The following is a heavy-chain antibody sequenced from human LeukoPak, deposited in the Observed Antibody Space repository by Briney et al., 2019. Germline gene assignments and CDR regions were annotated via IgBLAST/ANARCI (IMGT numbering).Heavy chain of an antibody. CDR2: FYYTGNT. V-gene: IGHV4-30-4*07. CDR3: ARGTTVSTPDFDY. Sequence: PSQTLSLTCAVSGGSISSGSYSWSWIRQPPGKGLEWIGYFYYTGNTYYSPSLRSRVTISVDTSKNQFSLRLSSMTAADTAVYYCARGTTVSTPDFDYWGQGTLVTVSS. CDR1: GGSISSGSYS. J-gene: IGHJ4*02. D-gene: IGHD4-11*01.